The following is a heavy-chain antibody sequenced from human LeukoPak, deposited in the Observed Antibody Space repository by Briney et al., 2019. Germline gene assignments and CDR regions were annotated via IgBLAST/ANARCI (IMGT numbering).Heavy chain of an antibody. D-gene: IGHD4-17*01. J-gene: IGHJ5*02. CDR2: IHHSGSN. CDR3: ARKAQPPVSFTVTTRNNWFDP. V-gene: IGHV4-34*01. Sequence: PSETLSLTCAVYGGSFSGYYRSWIRQPPGKGLEWIGEIHHSGSNNYNPSLKSRVSMSLDSSKNQFSLKLSSVTAADTAVYYCARKAQPPVSFTVTTRNNWFDPWGRGTLVTVSS. CDR1: GGSFSGYY.